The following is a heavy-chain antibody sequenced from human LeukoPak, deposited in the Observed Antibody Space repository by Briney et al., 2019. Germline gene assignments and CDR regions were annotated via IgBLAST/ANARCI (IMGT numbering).Heavy chain of an antibody. CDR2: IYTSGST. J-gene: IGHJ4*02. D-gene: IGHD5-24*01. Sequence: SQTLSLTCTVSGGSISSGGYYWSWIRQPAGKGLEWIGRIYTSGSTNYNPSLKSRVTISVDASKNQFSLKLSSVTAADTAVYYCARGGAGYKNFDYWGQGTLVTVSS. CDR3: ARGGAGYKNFDY. CDR1: GGSISSGGYY. V-gene: IGHV4-61*02.